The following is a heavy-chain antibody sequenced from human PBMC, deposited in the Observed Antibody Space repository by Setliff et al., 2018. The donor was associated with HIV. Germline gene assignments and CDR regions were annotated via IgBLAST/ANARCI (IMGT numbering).Heavy chain of an antibody. D-gene: IGHD3-22*01. V-gene: IGHV3-74*01. CDR3: AKAYRDSSGYYAFDY. Sequence: GGSLRLSCAASGFTFSSYSLNWVRQAPGKGLVWVSRVNRDGSSTTYADSVKGRFTISRDNAKNTLYLQMNSLRAEDTAVYYCAKAYRDSSGYYAFDYWGQGTLVTVSS. CDR1: GFTFSSYS. J-gene: IGHJ4*02. CDR2: VNRDGSST.